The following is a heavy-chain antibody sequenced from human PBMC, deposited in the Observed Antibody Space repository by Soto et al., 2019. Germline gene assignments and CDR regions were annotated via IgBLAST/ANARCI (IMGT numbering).Heavy chain of an antibody. CDR2: MNPNSCNT. CDR1: GYTFTSYD. V-gene: IGHV1-8*01. J-gene: IGHJ3*02. D-gene: IGHD3-10*01. Sequence: ASVKVSCKASGYTFTSYDINWVRQATGQGLEWMGWMNPNSCNTGYAQKFQGRVTMTRDTSISTAYMELSSLRSEDTAVYYCARVMGPRGKRDNRAYAFDSWGQGTMVTVSS. CDR3: ARVMGPRGKRDNRAYAFDS.